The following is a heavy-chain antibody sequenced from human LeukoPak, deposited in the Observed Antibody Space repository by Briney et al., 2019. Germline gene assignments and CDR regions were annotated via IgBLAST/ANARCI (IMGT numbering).Heavy chain of an antibody. J-gene: IGHJ4*02. CDR2: IYHSGST. CDR1: GGSISSGGYS. CDR3: ARGSVLAYRY. V-gene: IGHV4-30-2*01. D-gene: IGHD2-21*01. Sequence: LSLTCAVSGGSISSGGYSWSRIRQPPGKGLEWIGYIYHSGSTYYNPSLKSRVTISVDRSKNQFSLKLSSVTAADTAVYYCARGSVLAYRYWGQGTLVTVSS.